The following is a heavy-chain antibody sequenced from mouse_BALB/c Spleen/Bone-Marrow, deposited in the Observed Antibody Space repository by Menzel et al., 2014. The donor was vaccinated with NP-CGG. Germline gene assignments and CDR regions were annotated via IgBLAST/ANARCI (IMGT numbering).Heavy chain of an antibody. CDR1: GYTFTDYE. CDR2: IHPGSGGT. J-gene: IGHJ3*01. D-gene: IGHD2-4*01. V-gene: IGHV1-15*01. CDR3: AREGLRGAGVAF. Sequence: VQLQQSGAELVRPGASVKPSCKALGYTFTDYEMHWVKQTPVHGLEWIGAIHPGSGGTAYNQKFKGKATLPADKSFSTAYMELSSLTSEVYAVYYNAREGLRGAGVAFWGQGTLVTVSA.